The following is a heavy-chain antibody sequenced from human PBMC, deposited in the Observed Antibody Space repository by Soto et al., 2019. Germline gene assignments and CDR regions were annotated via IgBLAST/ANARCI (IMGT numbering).Heavy chain of an antibody. CDR3: ARDSGTNYADVAYFDL. D-gene: IGHD3-10*01. Sequence: GGSLRLSCAASGFTFSSYSMNWVRQAPGKGLEWVSYISSSSSTIYYADSVKGRFTISRDNAKNSLYLQMNSLRAEDTAVYYCARDSGTNYADVAYFDLWGRGTLVTVPS. J-gene: IGHJ2*01. CDR1: GFTFSSYS. CDR2: ISSSSSTI. V-gene: IGHV3-48*01.